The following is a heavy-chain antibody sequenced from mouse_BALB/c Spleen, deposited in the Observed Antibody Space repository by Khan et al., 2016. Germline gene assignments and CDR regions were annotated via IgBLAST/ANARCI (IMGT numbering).Heavy chain of an antibody. V-gene: IGHV2-6-7*01. CDR3: ASYYDYDGGFAY. CDR1: GFSVTSFP. Sequence: QVQLKESGPGLVAPSQSLSITCTVSGFSVTSFPVNWVRQPPGKGLEWLGEIWGAGSTAYDAALKPRLSISKDDSKSQVFLKMNSLQTDDTARYYCASYYDYDGGFAYWGQGTLVTVSA. D-gene: IGHD2-4*01. J-gene: IGHJ3*01. CDR2: IWGAGST.